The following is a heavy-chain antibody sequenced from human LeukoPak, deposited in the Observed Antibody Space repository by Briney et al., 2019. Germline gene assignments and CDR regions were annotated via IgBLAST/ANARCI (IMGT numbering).Heavy chain of an antibody. V-gene: IGHV3-48*03. D-gene: IGHD2-2*01. CDR1: GFTFSSYE. CDR3: ARRYCSSTSCLFDY. J-gene: IGHJ4*02. Sequence: GGSLRLSCAASGFTFSSYEMNWVRQAPGKELEWVSYISSSGTTIYYADSVKGRFTISRDNAKNSLYLQMNSLRAKDTAVYYCARRYCSSTSCLFDYWGQGTLVTVSS. CDR2: ISSSGTTI.